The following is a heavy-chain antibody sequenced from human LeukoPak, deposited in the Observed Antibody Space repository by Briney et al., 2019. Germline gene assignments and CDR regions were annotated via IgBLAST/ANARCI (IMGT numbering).Heavy chain of an antibody. D-gene: IGHD5-18*01. CDR1: GYSFTSYA. CDR2: IIPIFGTA. V-gene: IGHV1-69*05. J-gene: IGHJ4*02. Sequence: SVKVSCKASGYSFTSYAISWVRQAPGQGLEWMGRIIPIFGTANYAQKFQGRVTITTDESTSTAYMELSSLRSEDTAVYYCAKSGGYSYGFGADYFDYWGQGTLVTVSS. CDR3: AKSGGYSYGFGADYFDY.